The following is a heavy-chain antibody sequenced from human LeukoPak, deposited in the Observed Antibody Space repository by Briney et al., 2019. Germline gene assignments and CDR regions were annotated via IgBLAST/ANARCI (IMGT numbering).Heavy chain of an antibody. CDR1: GCSITSSSYY. D-gene: IGHD3-10*01. CDR2: IYYSGST. Sequence: SETLSLTCTVSGCSITSSSYYWGWIRQPPGKGLEWIGSIYYSGSTYYNPSLKSRVTLSVDPSKNQFSLKLSPVTAADTAASYCTMDGEYGNWFDRWGQGTLVTVSS. CDR3: TMDGEYGNWFDR. J-gene: IGHJ5*02. V-gene: IGHV4-39*07.